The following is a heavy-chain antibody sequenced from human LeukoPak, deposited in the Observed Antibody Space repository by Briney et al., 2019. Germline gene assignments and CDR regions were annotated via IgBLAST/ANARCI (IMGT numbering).Heavy chain of an antibody. Sequence: SETLSLTCTVSGGSISSSSYYWGWIRQPPGKGLEWIGSIYYSGSTYYNPSLKSRVTISVDTSKNQFSLKLSSVTAADTAVYYCARGVGGGFDYWGQGTLVTVSS. V-gene: IGHV4-39*07. CDR1: GGSISSSSYY. D-gene: IGHD3-16*01. CDR3: ARGVGGGFDY. CDR2: IYYSGST. J-gene: IGHJ4*02.